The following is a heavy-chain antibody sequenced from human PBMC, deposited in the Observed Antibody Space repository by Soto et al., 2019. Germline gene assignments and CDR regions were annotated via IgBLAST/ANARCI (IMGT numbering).Heavy chain of an antibody. V-gene: IGHV4-61*01. J-gene: IGHJ6*02. CDR3: ARGEMATTHYYYYGMDV. CDR1: GGSVSSGSYY. CDR2: IYYSGST. Sequence: PSETLSLTCTFSGGSVSSGSYYWSWIRQPPGKGLEWIGYIYYSGSTNYNPSLKSRVTISVDTSKNQFSLKLSSVTAADTAVYYCARGEMATTHYYYYGMDVWGQGTTVTVSS. D-gene: IGHD5-12*01.